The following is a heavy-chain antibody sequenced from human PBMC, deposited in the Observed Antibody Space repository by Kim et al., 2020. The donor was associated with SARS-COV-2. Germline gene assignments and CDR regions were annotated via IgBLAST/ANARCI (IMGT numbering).Heavy chain of an antibody. D-gene: IGHD3-10*01. Sequence: GSVKGRFTISRENAKNSLYLQMNSLRAGDTAVYYCARVVHYGSGSYRFDYWGQGTLVTVSS. CDR3: ARVVHYGSGSYRFDY. J-gene: IGHJ4*02. V-gene: IGHV3-13*01.